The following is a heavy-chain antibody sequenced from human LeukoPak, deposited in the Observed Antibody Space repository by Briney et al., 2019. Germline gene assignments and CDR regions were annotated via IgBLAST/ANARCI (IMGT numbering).Heavy chain of an antibody. CDR2: AHHDGRT. CDR3: ATSSGWYRLDY. V-gene: IGHV4-4*02. CDR1: DGSISSGNW. D-gene: IGHD6-19*01. Sequence: SETLSLTCAVSDGSISSGNWWGWVRRATGKGLEWIGDAHHDGRTSYSPSLKRRVTISLEKSNNMFSLRLTSVTAADTAVYYCATSSGWYRLDYWGQGTLVIVSS. J-gene: IGHJ4*02.